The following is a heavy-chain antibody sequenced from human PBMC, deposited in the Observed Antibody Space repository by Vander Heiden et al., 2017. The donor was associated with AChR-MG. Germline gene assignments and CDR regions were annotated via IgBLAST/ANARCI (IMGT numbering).Heavy chain of an antibody. J-gene: IGHJ5*01. CDR3: AGDPLPGARQWPFDL. Sequence: EVQLLESGGGLVQPGGSLRLSCKASGFTLGSYTMSWVRQAPGKGLEWVSTACASGSTSYADSFMRRFIISPDTTSNTLYQVMKIRQDEDTAIYFCAGDPLPGARQWPFDLWGQGTLVTVAS. CDR2: ACASGST. CDR1: GFTLGSYT. V-gene: IGHV3-23*01. D-gene: IGHD6-19*01.